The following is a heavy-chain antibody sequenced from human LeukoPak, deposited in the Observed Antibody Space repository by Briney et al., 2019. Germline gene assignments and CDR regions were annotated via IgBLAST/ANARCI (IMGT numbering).Heavy chain of an antibody. CDR2: ISYDGSNK. D-gene: IGHD4/OR15-4a*01. Sequence: PGGSLRLSCAASGFTFSSYGMHWVRQAPGKGLEWVAVISYDGSNKYYADSVKGRFTISRDNSKNTLYLQMNSLRAEHTAVYYCAKDARYGARVFDYWGQGTLVTVSS. V-gene: IGHV3-30*18. CDR1: GFTFSSYG. CDR3: AKDARYGARVFDY. J-gene: IGHJ4*02.